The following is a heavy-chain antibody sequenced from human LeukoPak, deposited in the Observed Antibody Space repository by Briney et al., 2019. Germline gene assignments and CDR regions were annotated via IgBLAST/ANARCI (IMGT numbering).Heavy chain of an antibody. J-gene: IGHJ4*02. D-gene: IGHD3-3*01. CDR1: GFTFSSYW. Sequence: PGGSLRLSCAASGFTFSSYWMSWVRQAPGKGLEGVANIKQDGSEKYYVDSVKGRFTISSDNAKNSLYLQMNSLRAEDTAVYYCAREPPMYYDFWSGYYTRMDYFDYWGQGTLVTVSS. CDR2: IKQDGSEK. CDR3: AREPPMYYDFWSGYYTRMDYFDY. V-gene: IGHV3-7*01.